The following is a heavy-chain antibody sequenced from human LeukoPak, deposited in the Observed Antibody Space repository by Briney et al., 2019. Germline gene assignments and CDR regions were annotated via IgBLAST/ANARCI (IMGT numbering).Heavy chain of an antibody. V-gene: IGHV1-69*13. CDR3: ARDTGGTIFGVAIDAFDI. Sequence: GASVKVSCKASGGTFSSYAISWVRQAPGQGLEWMGGIIPIFGTANYAQKFQGRVTITADESTSTAYMELSSLRSEDTAVYYCARDTGGTIFGVAIDAFDIWGQGTMVTASS. J-gene: IGHJ3*02. CDR2: IIPIFGTA. D-gene: IGHD3-3*01. CDR1: GGTFSSYA.